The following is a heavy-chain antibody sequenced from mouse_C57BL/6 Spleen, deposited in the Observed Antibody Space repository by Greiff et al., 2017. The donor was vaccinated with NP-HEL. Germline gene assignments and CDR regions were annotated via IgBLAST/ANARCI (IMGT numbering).Heavy chain of an antibody. V-gene: IGHV5-15*01. CDR3: ARQGITTVVAKNYAMDY. Sequence: EVQGVESGGGLVQPGGSLKLSCAASGFTFSDYGMAWVRQAPRKGPEWVAFISNLAYSIYYADTVTGRFTISRENAKNTLYLEMSSLRSEDTAMYYCARQGITTVVAKNYAMDYWGQGTSVTVSS. J-gene: IGHJ4*01. CDR2: ISNLAYSI. D-gene: IGHD1-1*01. CDR1: GFTFSDYG.